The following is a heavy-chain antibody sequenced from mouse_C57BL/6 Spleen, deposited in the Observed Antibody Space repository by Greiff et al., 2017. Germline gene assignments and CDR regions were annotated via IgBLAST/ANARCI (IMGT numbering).Heavy chain of an antibody. CDR3: ARREDYWYFDV. CDR1: GFTFSDYG. J-gene: IGHJ1*03. Sequence: EVKLVESGGGLVKPGGSLKLSCAASGFTFSDYGMHWVRQAPEKGLEWVAYISSGSSTIYYADTVKGRFTISRDNAKNTLFLQMTSLRSEDTAMYYCARREDYWYFDVWGTGTTVTVSS. CDR2: ISSGSSTI. V-gene: IGHV5-17*01.